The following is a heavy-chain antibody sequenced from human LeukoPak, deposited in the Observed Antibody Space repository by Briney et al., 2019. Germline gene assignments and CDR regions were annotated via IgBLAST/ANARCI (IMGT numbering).Heavy chain of an antibody. CDR3: ASGDCSSTSCYAFDS. V-gene: IGHV4-31*03. Sequence: SETLSLTCTVSGGSISSGGYYWSWSRQHPGKGLEWIGYIYYSGSTYYNPSLKSRVTISVDTSKNQFSLKLSSVTAADTAVYYCASGDCSSTSCYAFDSWGQGTLVTVPS. D-gene: IGHD2-2*01. CDR1: GGSISSGGYY. CDR2: IYYSGST. J-gene: IGHJ4*02.